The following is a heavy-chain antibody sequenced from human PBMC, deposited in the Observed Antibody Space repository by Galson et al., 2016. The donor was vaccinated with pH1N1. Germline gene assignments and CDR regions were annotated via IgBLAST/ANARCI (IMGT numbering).Heavy chain of an antibody. CDR3: AREDYYDTDLSDWYFDL. CDR2: IIPIFNTA. V-gene: IGHV1-69*13. J-gene: IGHJ2*01. D-gene: IGHD3-22*01. CDR1: GGTFGSFG. Sequence: SVKVSCKASGGTFGSFGINWVRQAPGRGLEWMGGIIPIFNTAKYARNFQGRVTITADESTTTAYMELSSLRSDDTAVYFCAREDYYDTDLSDWYFDLWGRGTLLTASS.